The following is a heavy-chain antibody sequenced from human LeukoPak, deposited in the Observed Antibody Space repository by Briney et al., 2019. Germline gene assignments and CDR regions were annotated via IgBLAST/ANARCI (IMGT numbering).Heavy chain of an antibody. CDR2: IYPGDSDT. J-gene: IGHJ5*02. V-gene: IGHV5-51*01. Sequence: GESLKISCKGSGYSFTSYWIGWVRQMPGKGLEWMGIIYPGDSDTRYSPSFQGQVTISADKSISTAYLQWSSLKASDTAMYYCARLKKIVVVPAADNWSDPWGQGTLVTVPS. D-gene: IGHD2-2*01. CDR1: GYSFTSYW. CDR3: ARLKKIVVVPAADNWSDP.